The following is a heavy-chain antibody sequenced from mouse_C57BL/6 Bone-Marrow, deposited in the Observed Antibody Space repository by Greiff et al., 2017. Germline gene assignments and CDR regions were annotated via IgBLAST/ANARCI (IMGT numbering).Heavy chain of an antibody. V-gene: IGHV1-64*01. D-gene: IGHD4-1*01. CDR3: AKAGWDPYWYFDV. J-gene: IGHJ1*03. Sequence: VQLQQPGAELVKPGASVKLSCKASGYTFTSYWMHWVKQRPGQGLEWIGMIHPNSGSTHYNEKFKSKDTLTVDKSSSTAYMQLSSLTSEDSAVYYFAKAGWDPYWYFDVWGTGTTVTVSS. CDR1: GYTFTSYW. CDR2: IHPNSGST.